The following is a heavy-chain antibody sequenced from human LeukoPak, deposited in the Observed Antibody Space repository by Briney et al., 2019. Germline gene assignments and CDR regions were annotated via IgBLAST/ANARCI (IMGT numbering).Heavy chain of an antibody. Sequence: ASVKISCKASGYTFRGNYIHWLRQAPGQGLEWMGWIDANNGDTKSAQKFQGRVTMSRDTSISTAYMNLSSLSPDDAAVYYCARDPSSVTLYFFDYWGQGTLVTVSS. CDR3: ARDPSSVTLYFFDY. CDR1: GYTFRGNY. CDR2: IDANNGDT. D-gene: IGHD4-11*01. V-gene: IGHV1-2*02. J-gene: IGHJ4*02.